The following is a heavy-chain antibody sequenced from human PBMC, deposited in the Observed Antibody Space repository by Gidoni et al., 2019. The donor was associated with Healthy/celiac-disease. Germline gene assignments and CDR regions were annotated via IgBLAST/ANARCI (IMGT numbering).Heavy chain of an antibody. Sequence: QVQLQQWVVGLLKPSETLSPTCAVYGGPFSGFYRSWIRHPPGKGLEWIGEIDHSWSTNYNPSLKSRVTISVDTSRNQFSLKLSSVTAADTAVYYCARGRGDYWGQGTLVTVSS. V-gene: IGHV4-34*01. J-gene: IGHJ4*02. CDR1: GGPFSGFY. CDR3: ARGRGDY. CDR2: IDHSWST.